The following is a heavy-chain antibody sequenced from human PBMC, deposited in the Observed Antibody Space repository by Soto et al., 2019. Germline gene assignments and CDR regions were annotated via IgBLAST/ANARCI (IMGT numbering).Heavy chain of an antibody. CDR2: GSYSGTT. Sequence: SETLSLTCTVSGVSVSSGSFYWAWIRRPPGKGLEWIGFGSYSGTTNYKPSLKSRVTISVDTSRSQISLKVSSLTAADTAVYYCERGATVNHYDYWGQGTLVTVSS. CDR1: GVSVSSGSFY. D-gene: IGHD4-17*01. J-gene: IGHJ4*02. V-gene: IGHV4-61*01. CDR3: ERGATVNHYDY.